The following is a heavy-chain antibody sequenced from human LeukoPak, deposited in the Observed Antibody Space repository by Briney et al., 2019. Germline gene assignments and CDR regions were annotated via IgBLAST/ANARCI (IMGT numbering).Heavy chain of an antibody. CDR2: IKPDGSEK. CDR3: ARAGVGTSFYYYYMDV. D-gene: IGHD2-15*01. CDR1: GFTFSTYW. Sequence: GGSLRLSCAASGFTFSTYWMSWVRQAPGKGLEWVAHIKPDGSEKYYVDSVKGRFTISRDNAKNSLYLQMNSLRAEDTAVYYCARAGVGTSFYYYYMDVWGKGTTVTVSS. V-gene: IGHV3-7*01. J-gene: IGHJ6*03.